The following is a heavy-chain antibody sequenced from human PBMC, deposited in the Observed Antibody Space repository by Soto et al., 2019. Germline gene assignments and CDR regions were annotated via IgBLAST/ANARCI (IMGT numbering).Heavy chain of an antibody. Sequence: HLQLQESGPGLVKPSETLSLTCTVSGGPFSSNNAYWAWIRQPPGKGLEWIGTVHYIGTTYYNPSLKSLVTMSVDTSNNLFSRKLHPVTSAYMAVYWWARQPSEWLFTVWNCVHWGLGIQVTFSS. CDR3: ARQPSEWLFTVWNCVH. D-gene: IGHD3-3*01. J-gene: IGHJ4*02. CDR1: GGPFSSNNAY. V-gene: IGHV4-39*01. CDR2: VHYIGTT.